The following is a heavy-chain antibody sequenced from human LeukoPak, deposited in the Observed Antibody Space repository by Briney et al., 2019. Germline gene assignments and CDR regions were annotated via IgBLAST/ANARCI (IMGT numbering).Heavy chain of an antibody. D-gene: IGHD3-22*01. CDR2: IYHSGST. CDR1: GDSVSGYY. CDR3: ARDQRPLTYDSSGF. Sequence: SETLSLTCIVSGDSVSGYYWNWIRQPPGKGLEWIGSIYHSGSTYYNPSLKSRVTISVDTSKNQFSLKLSSVTAADTAVYYCARDQRPLTYDSSGFWGQGTLVTVSS. J-gene: IGHJ4*02. V-gene: IGHV4-38-2*02.